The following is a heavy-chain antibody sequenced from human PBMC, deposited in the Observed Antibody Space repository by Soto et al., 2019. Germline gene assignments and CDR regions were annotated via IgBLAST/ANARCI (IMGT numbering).Heavy chain of an antibody. Sequence: GGSLRLSCAASGFTFSSYWMSWVRQAPGKGLEWVANIKQDGSEKYYVDSVKGRFTISRDNAKNSLYLQMNSLRAEDTAVYYCARGGYCSSTSRYDAFDIWGQGTMVTVSS. CDR2: IKQDGSEK. D-gene: IGHD2-2*01. CDR1: GFTFSSYW. J-gene: IGHJ3*02. CDR3: ARGGYCSSTSRYDAFDI. V-gene: IGHV3-7*01.